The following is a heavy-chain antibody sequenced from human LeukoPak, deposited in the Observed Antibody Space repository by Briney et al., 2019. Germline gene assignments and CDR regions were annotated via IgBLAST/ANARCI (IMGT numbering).Heavy chain of an antibody. CDR3: ASSITMVRGVMVWFGP. CDR1: GGTFSSYA. Sequence: SVKVPCKASGGTFSSYAISWVRQAPGQGLEWMGGIIPIFGTANYAQKFQGRVTITADESTSTAYMELSSLRSEDTAVYYCASSITMVRGVMVWFGPWGQGTLVTVSS. D-gene: IGHD3-10*01. V-gene: IGHV1-69*13. CDR2: IIPIFGTA. J-gene: IGHJ5*02.